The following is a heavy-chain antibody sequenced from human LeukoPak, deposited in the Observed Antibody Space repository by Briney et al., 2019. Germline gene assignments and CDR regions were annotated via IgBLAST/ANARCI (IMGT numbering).Heavy chain of an antibody. Sequence: GGSLRLSCAASGFTFSSHWMSWVRQAPGKGLEWVANIKQDGSEKYYVDSVKGRFTISRDNAKNSLYLQMNSLRAEDTAVYYCARDRGTTVTREEGAFDYWGQGTLVTVSS. CDR1: GFTFSSHW. CDR3: ARDRGTTVTREEGAFDY. V-gene: IGHV3-7*01. CDR2: IKQDGSEK. D-gene: IGHD4-17*01. J-gene: IGHJ4*02.